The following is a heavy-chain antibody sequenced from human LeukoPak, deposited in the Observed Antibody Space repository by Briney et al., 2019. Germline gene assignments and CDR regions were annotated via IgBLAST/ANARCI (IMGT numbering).Heavy chain of an antibody. CDR1: GFTFSSYS. CDR3: ARDGGSYSIWDY. CDR2: ISSSSSYI. J-gene: IGHJ4*02. D-gene: IGHD1-26*01. V-gene: IGHV3-21*01. Sequence: GGSLRLSCAASGFTFSSYSMNWVRQAPGKGLEWVSSISSSSSYIYYADSVKGRFTISRDNAKNSLYLQMNSLRAEDTAVYYCARDGGSYSIWDYWGQGTLVTVSS.